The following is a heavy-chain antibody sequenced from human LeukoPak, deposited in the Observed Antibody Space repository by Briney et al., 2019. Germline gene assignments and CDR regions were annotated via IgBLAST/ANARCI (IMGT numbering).Heavy chain of an antibody. V-gene: IGHV4-4*09. CDR1: GGSIGTYY. CDR2: IYTSGST. D-gene: IGHD6-13*01. J-gene: IGHJ5*02. CDR3: ARSRSYSSTWYNP. Sequence: SETLSLTCTVSGGSIGTYYWSWIRQPPGKGLEWIGYIYTSGSTNYNPSLKSRVTISVDTSKNLFSLKLTSVTAADSAVYYCARSRSYSSTWYNPWGQGTLVTVSS.